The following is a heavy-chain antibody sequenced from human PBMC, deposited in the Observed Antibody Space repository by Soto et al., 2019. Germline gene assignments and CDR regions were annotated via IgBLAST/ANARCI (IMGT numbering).Heavy chain of an antibody. V-gene: IGHV4-39*01. Sequence: PSETLSLTCTVSGGSISSSSYYWGWIRQPPGKGLEWIGSIYYSGSTYYNPSLKSRVTISVDTSKNQFSLKLSSVTAADTAVYYFARHHLTIFGVVITNWFDPWGQGTLVTVSS. CDR2: IYYSGST. CDR1: GGSISSSSYY. CDR3: ARHHLTIFGVVITNWFDP. D-gene: IGHD3-3*01. J-gene: IGHJ5*02.